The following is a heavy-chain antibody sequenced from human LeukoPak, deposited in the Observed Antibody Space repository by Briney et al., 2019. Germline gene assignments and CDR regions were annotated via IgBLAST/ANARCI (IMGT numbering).Heavy chain of an antibody. CDR3: ARGPPYGSRSDYFDY. CDR2: INQDGSEK. D-gene: IGHD3-10*01. J-gene: IGHJ4*02. Sequence: GGSLRLSCAASGFTVSSNYMSWVRQAPGKGLEWVANINQDGSEKHCVDSVKGRFTTFRDNAKNSLYLQMNSLRVEDTAVYYCARGPPYGSRSDYFDYWGQGTLVTVSS. CDR1: GFTVSSNY. V-gene: IGHV3-7*01.